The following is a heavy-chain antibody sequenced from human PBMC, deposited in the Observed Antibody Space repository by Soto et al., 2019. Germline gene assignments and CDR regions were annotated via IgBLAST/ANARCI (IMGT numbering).Heavy chain of an antibody. V-gene: IGHV4-38-2*02. CDR3: AREMLVVVPADIGYLWFDP. CDR1: GYSISSGYY. D-gene: IGHD2-2*02. J-gene: IGHJ5*02. Sequence: SETLSLTCAVSGYSISSGYYWGWIRQPPGKGLEWIGSIYHSGSTYYNPSLKSRVTISVDTSKNQFSLKLSSVTAADTAVYYCAREMLVVVPADIGYLWFDPWGQGTLVTVSS. CDR2: IYHSGST.